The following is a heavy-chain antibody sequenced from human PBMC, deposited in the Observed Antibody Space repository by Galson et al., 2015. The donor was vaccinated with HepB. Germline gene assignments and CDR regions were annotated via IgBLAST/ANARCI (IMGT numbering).Heavy chain of an antibody. J-gene: IGHJ4*02. CDR2: IKSKTDGGTP. CDR1: GFTFSNAW. V-gene: IGHV3-15*01. CDR3: TTVWYPVPDDDERNFDY. Sequence: SLRLSCAASGFTFSNAWMSWVRQAPGKGLEWVGRIKSKTDGGTPDYAAPVKGRFTISRDDSKNTLYLQMNSLKTEDTAVYYCTTVWYPVPDDDERNFDYWGQGTLVTVSS. D-gene: IGHD1-14*01.